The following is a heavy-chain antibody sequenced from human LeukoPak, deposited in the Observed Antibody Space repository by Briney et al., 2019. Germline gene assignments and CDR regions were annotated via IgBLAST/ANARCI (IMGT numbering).Heavy chain of an antibody. CDR3: ASGRANWGPDNYYYYYMDV. CDR1: GGSISSGGYY. CDR2: IYHSGST. J-gene: IGHJ6*03. D-gene: IGHD7-27*01. Sequence: SETLSLTCTVSGGSISSGGYYWSWIRQPPGKGLEWIGYIYHSGSTYYNPSLKSRVTISVDRSKNQFSLKLSSVTAADTAVYYCASGRANWGPDNYYYYYMDVWGKGTTVTVSS. V-gene: IGHV4-30-2*01.